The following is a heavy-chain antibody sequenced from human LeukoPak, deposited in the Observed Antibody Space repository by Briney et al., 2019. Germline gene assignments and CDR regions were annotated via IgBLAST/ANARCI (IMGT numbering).Heavy chain of an antibody. CDR2: ISSSSSYI. V-gene: IGHV3-21*04. CDR1: GFTFSSYS. CDR3: AKVYYYDSSGYLEYYFDY. J-gene: IGHJ4*02. D-gene: IGHD3-22*01. Sequence: GGSLRLSCAASGFTFSSYSMNWVRQAPGKGLEWVSSISSSSSYIYYADSVKGRFTISRDNAKNSLYLQMNSLRAEDTAVYCCAKVYYYDSSGYLEYYFDYWGQGTLVTVSS.